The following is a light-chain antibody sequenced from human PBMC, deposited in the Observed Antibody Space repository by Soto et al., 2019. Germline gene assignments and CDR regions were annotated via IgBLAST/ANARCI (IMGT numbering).Light chain of an antibody. CDR3: QQYNSYPT. V-gene: IGKV1-5*03. CDR1: QRISSW. CDR2: KAS. J-gene: IGKJ1*01. Sequence: DIQMTQSPSTLSASVGDRVTITCRASQRISSWLAWYQQKPGKAPKLLIYKASSLESGVPSRFSGSGSGTEFTLTISSLQSDDFATYYCQQYNSYPTFGQGTKVEIK.